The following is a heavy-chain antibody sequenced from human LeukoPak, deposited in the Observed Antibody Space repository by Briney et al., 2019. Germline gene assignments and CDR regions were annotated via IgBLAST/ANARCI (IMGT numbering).Heavy chain of an antibody. CDR2: IYHSGRT. J-gene: IGHJ4*02. D-gene: IGHD2-8*01. CDR1: GGSISSSSYY. V-gene: IGHV4-39*07. Sequence: PSETLSLTCTVSGGSISSSSYYWGWIRQPPGKGLEWIGEIYHSGRTNYNPSLKSRVTISVDKSKNQFSLNLNSVTAADTAVYYCTSNGLYCLDYWGQGTLVTVSS. CDR3: TSNGLYCLDY.